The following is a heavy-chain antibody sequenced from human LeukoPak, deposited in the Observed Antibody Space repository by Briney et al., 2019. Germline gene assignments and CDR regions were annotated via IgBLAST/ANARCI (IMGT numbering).Heavy chain of an antibody. CDR3: ARGYSSSSANNFDY. CDR2: INWNGGST. CDR1: GLTFDDYG. Sequence: GGSLRLSCAASGLTFDDYGMSWVRQAPGKGLEWVSGINWNGGSTGYADSVKGRFTISRDNAKNSLYLQMNSLRAEDTALYYCARGYSSSSANNFDYWGQGTLVTVSS. J-gene: IGHJ4*02. V-gene: IGHV3-20*04. D-gene: IGHD6-6*01.